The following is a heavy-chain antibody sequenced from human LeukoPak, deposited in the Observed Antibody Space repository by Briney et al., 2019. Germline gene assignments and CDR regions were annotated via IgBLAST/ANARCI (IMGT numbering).Heavy chain of an antibody. CDR1: GGTFSSYA. CDR2: IIPILGIA. D-gene: IGHD4-23*01. J-gene: IGHJ4*02. V-gene: IGHV1-69*04. CDR3: ARPRRRWHPYFDY. Sequence: GASVKVSCKASGGTFSSYAISWVRQAPGQGLEWMGRIIPILGIANYAQKFQGRVTITADKSTSTAYMELSSLRSEDTAVYYCARPRRRWHPYFDYWGQGTLVTVSS.